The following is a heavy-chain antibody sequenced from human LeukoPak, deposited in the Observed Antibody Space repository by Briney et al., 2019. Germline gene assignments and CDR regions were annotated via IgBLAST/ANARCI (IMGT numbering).Heavy chain of an antibody. CDR1: GFTFSSAA. D-gene: IGHD5-18*01. CDR2: ISNSGANT. CDR3: AKDIQAAN. J-gene: IGHJ4*02. Sequence: QTGGSLRLSCEASGFTFSSAAMTWVRQAPGKGLQWVSLISNSGANTYYADSVKGRFTISRDDSKNTLYLLMDSLRAEDTAVYYCAKDIQAANWGQGTLVTVSS. V-gene: IGHV3-23*01.